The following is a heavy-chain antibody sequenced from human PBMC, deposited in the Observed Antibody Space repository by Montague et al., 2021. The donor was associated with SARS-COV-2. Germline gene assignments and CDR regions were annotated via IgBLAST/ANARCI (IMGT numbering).Heavy chain of an antibody. CDR3: ARVGRQQLVRLSGMDV. J-gene: IGHJ6*02. CDR1: GRSISSSSYY. Sequence: SETRSLTCTVSGRSISSSSYYWGWIRQPPGKGLEWIGSIYYSGSTYYNPSLKSRVTISVDTSKNQFSLKLSSVTAADTAVYYCARVGRQQLVRLSGMDVWGQGTTVTVSS. V-gene: IGHV4-39*07. CDR2: IYYSGST. D-gene: IGHD6-13*01.